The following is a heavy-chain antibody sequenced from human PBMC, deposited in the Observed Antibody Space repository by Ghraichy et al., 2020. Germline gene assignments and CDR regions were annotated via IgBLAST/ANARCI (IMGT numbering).Heavy chain of an antibody. CDR1: GGSISSYY. Sequence: SETLSLTCTVSGGSISSYYWSWIRQPPGKGLEWIGYIYYSGSTNYNPSLKSRVTISVDTSKNQFSLKLSSVTAADTAVYYCARDRETTGGYYYYGMDVWGQGTTVTVSS. CDR2: IYYSGST. V-gene: IGHV4-59*01. CDR3: ARDRETTGGYYYYGMDV. J-gene: IGHJ6*02. D-gene: IGHD4-11*01.